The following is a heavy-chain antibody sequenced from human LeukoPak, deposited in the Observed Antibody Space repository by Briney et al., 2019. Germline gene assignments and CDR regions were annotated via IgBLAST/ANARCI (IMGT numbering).Heavy chain of an antibody. D-gene: IGHD1-26*01. J-gene: IGHJ5*02. V-gene: IGHV3-48*01. CDR2: ISSSSRTI. Sequence: GGSLRLSCAASGLTFSSYSMNWVRQAPGKGLEWLSYISSSSRTIYYADSVKGRFTISRDNSKNTLYLQMNSLRAEDTAVYYCAKRGRGQVGADDLWGQGTLVTVSS. CDR1: GLTFSSYS. CDR3: AKRGRGQVGADDL.